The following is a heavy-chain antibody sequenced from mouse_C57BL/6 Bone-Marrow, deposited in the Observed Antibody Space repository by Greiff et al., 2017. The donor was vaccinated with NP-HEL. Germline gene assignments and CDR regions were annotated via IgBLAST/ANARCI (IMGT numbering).Heavy chain of an antibody. CDR2: IDPENGDP. CDR1: GFNIKDDY. D-gene: IGHD1-1*01. Sequence: VQLQQSGAELVRPGASVKLSCTASGFNIKDDYMHWVKQRPEQGLEWIGWIDPENGDPEYASQFQGKATITADTSSNTAYLQLSSLTSEDTAVYYCTTTATVVAKEPYWYFDVWGTGTTVTVSS. V-gene: IGHV14-4*01. CDR3: TTTATVVAKEPYWYFDV. J-gene: IGHJ1*03.